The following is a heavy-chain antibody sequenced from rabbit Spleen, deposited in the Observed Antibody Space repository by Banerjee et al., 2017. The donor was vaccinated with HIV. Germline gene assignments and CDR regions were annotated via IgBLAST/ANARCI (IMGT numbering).Heavy chain of an antibody. D-gene: IGHD8-1*01. V-gene: IGHV1S45*01. CDR2: IAGSSSGFT. Sequence: EQLEESGGGLVKPEGSLTLTCKASGVSLNDKDVMCWVRQAPGKGLEWISCIAGSSSGFTYSASWVKGRFTISKTSSTTVTLQMTSLTAADTATYFCARDTGSSFSSYGMDLWGQGTLVTVS. CDR3: ARDTGSSFSSYGMDL. CDR1: GVSLNDKDV. J-gene: IGHJ6*01.